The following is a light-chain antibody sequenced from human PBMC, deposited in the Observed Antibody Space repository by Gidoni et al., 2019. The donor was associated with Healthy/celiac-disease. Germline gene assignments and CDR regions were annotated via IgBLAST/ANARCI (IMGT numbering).Light chain of an antibody. V-gene: IGLV3-19*01. Sequence: SELTQDPAVSVALGQTVRITCQGDSLRSYYASWYQQKPGQAPVLVVYGKNTRPSGIPDRLSGSSSGNTASLTITGAQAEDEADYYCNSRDSSGNHIEVFGGGTKLTVL. CDR3: NSRDSSGNHIEV. J-gene: IGLJ3*02. CDR1: SLRSYY. CDR2: GKN.